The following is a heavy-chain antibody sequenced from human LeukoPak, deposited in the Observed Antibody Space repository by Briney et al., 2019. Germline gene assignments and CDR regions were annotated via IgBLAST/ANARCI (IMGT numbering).Heavy chain of an antibody. V-gene: IGHV3-21*01. Sequence: GGSLRLSCAASGFTFSSYSMNWVRQAPGKGLEWVSSISSSSSYIYYADSVKGRFTISRDNAKNSLYLQMNSLRAEDTAVYYCARDHSGDPNWFDPWGQGTLVTVSS. CDR2: ISSSSSYI. J-gene: IGHJ5*02. CDR1: GFTFSSYS. D-gene: IGHD4-17*01. CDR3: ARDHSGDPNWFDP.